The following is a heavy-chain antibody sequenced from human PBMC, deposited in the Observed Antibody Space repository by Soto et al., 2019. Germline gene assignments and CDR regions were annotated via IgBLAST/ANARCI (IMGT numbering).Heavy chain of an antibody. CDR2: ISLYSDGT. J-gene: IGHJ5*02. V-gene: IGHV1-18*01. CDR3: ARVDPGAEGCFGP. CDR1: GYTFSNYC. Sequence: VNVSCKTSGYTFSNYCITWVRQAPGQPLEWLGWISLYSDGTSYAQKFRGRVSMTTDTSTTTAYMELTSLMSDDTAFDCSARVDPGAEGCFGPWGQGPLVTASS.